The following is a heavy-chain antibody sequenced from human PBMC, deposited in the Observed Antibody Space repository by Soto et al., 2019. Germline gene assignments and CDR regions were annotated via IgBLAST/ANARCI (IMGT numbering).Heavy chain of an antibody. D-gene: IGHD1-20*01. CDR1: GFTFRNYW. J-gene: IGHJ4*02. CDR3: ARDGDNWNDFDY. CDR2: INEDGSKK. V-gene: IGHV3-7*01. Sequence: DVQLVESGGGLVQPGGSLRLSCAASGFTFRNYWMSWVRQAPGKGLEWVANINEDGSKKNFVDSVKGQFTISRDKAKNLLYLQMNCLRTEDTAVYCCARDGDNWNDFDYWGEGTLVTVPS.